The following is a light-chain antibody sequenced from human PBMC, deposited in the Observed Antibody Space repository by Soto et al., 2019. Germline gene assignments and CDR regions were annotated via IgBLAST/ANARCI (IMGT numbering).Light chain of an antibody. CDR1: QSVSSSY. CDR3: QQYNNWHPLT. V-gene: IGKV3D-15*01. Sequence: EIVLTQSPGTLSLSPGDRATLSCRASQSVSSSYLAWYQQKPGQAPRLLIYDASTRATGIPARFSGSGSGTEFTLTISSLQSKDFAVYYCQQYNNWHPLTFGGGTKVDIK. J-gene: IGKJ4*01. CDR2: DAS.